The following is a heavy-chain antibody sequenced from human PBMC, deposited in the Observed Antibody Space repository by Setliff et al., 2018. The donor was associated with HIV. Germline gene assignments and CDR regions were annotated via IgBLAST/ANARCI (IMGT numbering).Heavy chain of an antibody. CDR2: ISVHNGNI. Sequence: ASVKVSCKASGYTFASYGISWVRQAPGQGLEWMGWISVHNGNIKYAQKFQGRVSMTTDTSTSTAYMDLRSLRSDDTAVYYCARDVVEYCSSTSCYGVDYWGQGTLVTVSS. J-gene: IGHJ4*02. CDR3: ARDVVEYCSSTSCYGVDY. V-gene: IGHV1-18*01. CDR1: GYTFASYG. D-gene: IGHD2-2*01.